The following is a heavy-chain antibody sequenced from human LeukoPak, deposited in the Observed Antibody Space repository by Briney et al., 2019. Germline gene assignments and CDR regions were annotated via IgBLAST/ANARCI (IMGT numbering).Heavy chain of an antibody. J-gene: IGHJ4*02. CDR1: GFTFSSYG. V-gene: IGHV3-30*18. CDR2: ISYDGSNK. CDR3: AKDSSGYTDY. Sequence: PGGSLRLSCAASGFTFSSYGMHWVRQAPGKGLEGVAVISYDGSNKYYADSVKGRFTISRDNSKNTLYLQMNSLRAEDTAVYYCAKDSSGYTDYWGQGTLVTVSS. D-gene: IGHD3-22*01.